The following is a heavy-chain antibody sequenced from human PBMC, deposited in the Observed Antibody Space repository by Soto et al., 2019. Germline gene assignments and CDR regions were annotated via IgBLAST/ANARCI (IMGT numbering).Heavy chain of an antibody. CDR1: GFTFSEQW. CDR2: INQGGSEK. J-gene: IGHJ6*02. Sequence: EAQLVESGGGLVQPGGSLRLSCAASGFTFSEQWMTWVRQAPGRGLEWVAHINQGGSEKFYVDSVKGRFTISRDNAKNSLSLQMDSLIDEDTAVYYCARGHYGLDVWGQGTTVTVSS. CDR3: ARGHYGLDV. V-gene: IGHV3-7*03.